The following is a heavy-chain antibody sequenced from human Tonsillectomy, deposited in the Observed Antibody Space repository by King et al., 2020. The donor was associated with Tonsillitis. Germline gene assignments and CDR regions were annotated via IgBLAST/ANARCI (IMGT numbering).Heavy chain of an antibody. CDR3: ARHNTALLWFGEDAFDI. CDR1: GGSINSSSYY. Sequence: QLQESGPGLVKPSETLSLTCTVSGGSINSSSYYWGWIRQPPGKGLEWIGTIYYSGSTYYNPSLKSRVTISVDTSKNQFSLKLSSVTAADTAVYCCARHNTALLWFGEDAFDIWGQGTMVPVSS. J-gene: IGHJ3*02. D-gene: IGHD3-10*01. V-gene: IGHV4-39*07. CDR2: IYYSGST.